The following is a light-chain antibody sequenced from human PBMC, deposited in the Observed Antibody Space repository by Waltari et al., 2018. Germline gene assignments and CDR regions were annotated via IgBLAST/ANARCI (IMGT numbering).Light chain of an antibody. CDR2: DVI. J-gene: IGLJ2*01. V-gene: IGLV2-14*03. CDR1: RSDIGPYDY. Sequence: QSALTQPASVSGSPGQSITISCTGTRSDIGPYDYVSWYQQHPGKAPKLRCYDVIGRPSGISDRFSGSKYGNTASLTISGLQAEDEAFYHCSSYETSNTVVFGGGTKLTVL. CDR3: SSYETSNTVV.